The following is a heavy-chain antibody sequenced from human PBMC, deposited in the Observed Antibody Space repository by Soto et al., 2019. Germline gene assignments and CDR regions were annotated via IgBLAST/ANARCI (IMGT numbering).Heavy chain of an antibody. Sequence: GGSLRLSCAASGFTFRSFTMNWVRQAPGKGLEWVSTISSNSAYIYYTDALRGRFTISRDNAKNSLHLQMNSLRAEDTAVNYCTRDASLDSGAQGRFDPWGSGTLVTVS. D-gene: IGHD1-1*01. J-gene: IGHJ5*02. V-gene: IGHV3-21*01. CDR2: ISSNSAYI. CDR3: TRDASLDSGAQGRFDP. CDR1: GFTFRSFT.